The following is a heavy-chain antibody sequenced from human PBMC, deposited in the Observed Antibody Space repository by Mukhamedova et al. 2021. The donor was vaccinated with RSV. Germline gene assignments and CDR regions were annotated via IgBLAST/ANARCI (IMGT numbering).Heavy chain of an antibody. J-gene: IGHJ5*02. V-gene: IGHV4-34*01. Sequence: GEINHSGSTNYNPSLKSRVTISVDTSKNQFSLKLSSVTAADTAVYYCARTQGYCSSTSCYFGWFDPWGQVTLVTVSS. CDR3: ARTQGYCSSTSCYFGWFDP. CDR2: INHSGST. D-gene: IGHD2-2*01.